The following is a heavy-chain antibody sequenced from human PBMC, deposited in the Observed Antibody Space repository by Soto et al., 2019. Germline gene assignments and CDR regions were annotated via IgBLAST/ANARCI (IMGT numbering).Heavy chain of an antibody. CDR1: GGPFSSNA. Sequence: GASVKVSCKASGGPFSSNAISWVRQAAGQGLEWMGGIIPILDTAKYAQKFQGRVPITADKSTSTAYMEVGSLRSEDTAVYYCVRAPTDAQRGSVYYYYGMDVWGQGTTVTVSS. CDR2: IIPILDTA. J-gene: IGHJ6*02. CDR3: VRAPTDAQRGSVYYYYGMDV. V-gene: IGHV1-69*10.